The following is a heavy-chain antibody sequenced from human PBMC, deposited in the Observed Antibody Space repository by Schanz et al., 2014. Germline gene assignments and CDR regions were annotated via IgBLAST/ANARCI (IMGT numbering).Heavy chain of an antibody. V-gene: IGHV3-11*04. CDR2: ISRDGTTS. CDR3: TSDRGALISHNDALDL. J-gene: IGHJ3*01. D-gene: IGHD3-16*01. CDR1: GFIFNDYY. Sequence: QVQLVESGGGLVKPGGSLRLSCAASGFIFNDYYMNWIRQAPGKGLEWLSYISRDGTTSYYADSVKGRFTISRDNAKYTLYLQMNSLRSEDTAVYYCTSDRGALISHNDALDLWGQGTMVSVSS.